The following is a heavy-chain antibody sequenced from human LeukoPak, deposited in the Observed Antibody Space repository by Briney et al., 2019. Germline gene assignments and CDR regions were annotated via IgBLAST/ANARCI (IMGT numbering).Heavy chain of an antibody. CDR3: AKGDTYYYDSSGYFG. CDR2: ISGSGGST. CDR1: GFTFSSYA. D-gene: IGHD3-22*01. Sequence: GGSLRLSCAASGFTFSSYAMSWVRQAPGKGPEWVSAISGSGGSTYYADSVKGRFTISRDNSKNTLYLQMNSLRAEDTAVYYCAKGDTYYYDSSGYFGWGQGTLVTVSS. J-gene: IGHJ4*02. V-gene: IGHV3-23*01.